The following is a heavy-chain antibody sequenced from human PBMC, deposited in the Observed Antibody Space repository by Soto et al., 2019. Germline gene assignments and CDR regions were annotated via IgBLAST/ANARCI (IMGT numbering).Heavy chain of an antibody. V-gene: IGHV3-23*01. Sequence: GGSLRLSCAASGFTFSSYAMSWVRQAPGKGLEWVSAISGSGGSTYYADSVKGRFTISRDNSKNTLYLQMNSLRAEDSAVYYCSKPPDNCYYYYYYMDVWGKGTTVTVSS. D-gene: IGHD1-20*01. CDR2: ISGSGGST. CDR1: GFTFSSYA. CDR3: SKPPDNCYYYYYYMDV. J-gene: IGHJ6*03.